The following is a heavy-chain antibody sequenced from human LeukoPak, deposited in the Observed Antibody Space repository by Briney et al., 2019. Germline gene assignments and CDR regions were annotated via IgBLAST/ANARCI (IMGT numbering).Heavy chain of an antibody. J-gene: IGHJ4*02. Sequence: SETLSLTCTVSGGSISNYYWSWIRQPAGKGLEWIGRIYASGSTNYNPSLNSRVSMSVDTSKNQFSLKLTSVTAADAAVYYCAGHHPRNTVDFWGQGTLVTVSS. CDR2: IYASGST. V-gene: IGHV4-4*07. CDR3: AGHHPRNTVDF. D-gene: IGHD2-8*02. CDR1: GGSISNYY.